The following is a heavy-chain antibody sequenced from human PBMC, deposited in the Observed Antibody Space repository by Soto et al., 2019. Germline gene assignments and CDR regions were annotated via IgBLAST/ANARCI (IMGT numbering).Heavy chain of an antibody. CDR1: GFTVNSNY. Sequence: GGSLRLSCAASGFTVNSNYMSWVRQAPGKGLEWVSVIYSGGTTDYADSVKGRFTISRDNSKNTVHLEMSSLRAEDTGVYYCAIAGPGYFSSCLLHSWGKGTLVPVYS. CDR3: AIAGPGYFSSCLLHS. CDR2: IYSGGTT. J-gene: IGHJ4*02. V-gene: IGHV3-66*01. D-gene: IGHD3-22*01.